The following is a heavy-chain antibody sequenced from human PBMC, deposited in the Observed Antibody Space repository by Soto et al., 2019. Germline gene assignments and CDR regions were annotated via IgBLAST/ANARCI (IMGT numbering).Heavy chain of an antibody. D-gene: IGHD6-19*01. CDR3: ARDQAERVAAPIDGNALSNWFDP. CDR1: GFTFSTYG. CDR2: IFYDGSRK. J-gene: IGHJ5*02. V-gene: IGHV3-33*01. Sequence: QVQLVESGGGVVQPGRSLRLSCAATGFTFSTYGIHWVRQAPGKGLEWVAAIFYDGSRKFYTDSVKGRFTISRDNSKNTVYLQMNGLRAEDTAVYSCARDQAERVAAPIDGNALSNWFDPWCQGTLVTVSS.